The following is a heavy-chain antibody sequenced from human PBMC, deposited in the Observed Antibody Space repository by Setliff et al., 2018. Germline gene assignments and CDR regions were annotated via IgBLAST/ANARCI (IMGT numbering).Heavy chain of an antibody. CDR3: VRTTRSTGFYGQGVAYYMDV. D-gene: IGHD2-8*02. CDR2: IYSSGST. Sequence: SETLSLTCNVSGASVSSHYWDWIRQPPGKGLEWIGRIYSSGSTTYYNPSLESRVTIIMETSKNRFSLWLTSVTAADAAVYYCVRTTRSTGFYGQGVAYYMDVWDKGTTVTVSS. J-gene: IGHJ6*03. V-gene: IGHV4-59*02. CDR1: GASVSSHY.